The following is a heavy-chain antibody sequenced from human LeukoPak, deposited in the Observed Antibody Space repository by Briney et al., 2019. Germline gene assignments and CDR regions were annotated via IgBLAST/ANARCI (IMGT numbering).Heavy chain of an antibody. Sequence: PGGSLRLSCAASGFTFSSYSMNSVRQAPGKGLEWVSSISSSSSYIYYADSVKGRFTISRDNAKNSVYLQMNSLRAEDTAVYYCASYGMIVVAYYYYYMAVWGKGTTVTISS. CDR3: ASYGMIVVAYYYYYMAV. J-gene: IGHJ6*03. CDR1: GFTFSSYS. CDR2: ISSSSSYI. D-gene: IGHD3-22*01. V-gene: IGHV3-21*01.